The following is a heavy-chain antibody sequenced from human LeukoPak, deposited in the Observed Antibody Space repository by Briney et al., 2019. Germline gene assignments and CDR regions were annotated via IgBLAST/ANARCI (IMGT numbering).Heavy chain of an antibody. CDR1: GFTFSRYW. V-gene: IGHV3-7*04. J-gene: IGHJ4*02. CDR3: ARGLLVAAGIEY. Sequence: GGSLRLSCAASGFTFSRYWMSWVRQAPGKGLEWVANIKQDGSEKNHVDSVKGRFTISRDNAKNSLYLQMNSLRAEDTAVYYCARGLLVAAGIEYWGQGALVTVSS. CDR2: IKQDGSEK. D-gene: IGHD6-13*01.